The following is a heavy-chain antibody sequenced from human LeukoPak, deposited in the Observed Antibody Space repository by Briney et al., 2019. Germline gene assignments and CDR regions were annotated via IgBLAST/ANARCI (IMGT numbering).Heavy chain of an antibody. D-gene: IGHD3-16*01. CDR1: GITLSGYW. J-gene: IGHJ4*02. Sequence: GGSLRPSCAASGITLSGYWMHWVRQAPGKGLVWVSRINFDGSDTSYADFVKGRFTISRDNAKSTLFLQMNSLRAEDTAVYYCTRSLMDWGQGIRVTVSS. V-gene: IGHV3-74*01. CDR3: TRSLMD. CDR2: INFDGSDT.